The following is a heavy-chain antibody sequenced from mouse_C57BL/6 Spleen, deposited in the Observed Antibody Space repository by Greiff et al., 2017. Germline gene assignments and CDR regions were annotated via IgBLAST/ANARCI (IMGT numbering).Heavy chain of an antibody. Sequence: VQLQQPGTELVKPGASVKLSCKASSYTFTSYWMHWVKQRPGQGLEWIGNINPSNGGTNYNEKFKSKATLTVDKSSSTAYMQLSSLTSEDSAVYYCARSRWLLLYFDYWGQGTTLTVSS. J-gene: IGHJ2*01. CDR1: SYTFTSYW. D-gene: IGHD2-3*01. CDR2: INPSNGGT. CDR3: ARSRWLLLYFDY. V-gene: IGHV1-53*01.